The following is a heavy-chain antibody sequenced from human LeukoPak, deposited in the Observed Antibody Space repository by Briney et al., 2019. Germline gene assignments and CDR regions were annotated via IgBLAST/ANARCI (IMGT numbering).Heavy chain of an antibody. CDR2: IKQDGSEK. J-gene: IGHJ4*02. Sequence: GGSLRPSCAASGFTFSSYWMSWVRQAPGKGLEWVANIKQDGSEKYYVDSVKGRFTISRDNAKNSLYLQMNSLRAEDTAVYYCARDQRYCSSSSCPWEPFDYWGQGTLVTVSS. CDR1: GFTFSSYW. D-gene: IGHD2-2*01. V-gene: IGHV3-7*05. CDR3: ARDQRYCSSSSCPWEPFDY.